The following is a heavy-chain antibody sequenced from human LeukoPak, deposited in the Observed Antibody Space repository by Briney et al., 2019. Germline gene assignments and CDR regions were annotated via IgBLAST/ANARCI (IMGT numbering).Heavy chain of an antibody. CDR2: INNDGSSA. CDR1: GFTFNNYW. Sequence: GGSLRLSCAASGFTFNNYWIHWVRQVPGKGLVWVSRINNDGSSASYVDSVKGRFTISRDNAKNTLFLQMNSLRAEDTAVYYCTRRGTGHGMDVWGQGTTVIVSS. V-gene: IGHV3-74*01. CDR3: TRRGTGHGMDV. D-gene: IGHD1-1*01. J-gene: IGHJ6*02.